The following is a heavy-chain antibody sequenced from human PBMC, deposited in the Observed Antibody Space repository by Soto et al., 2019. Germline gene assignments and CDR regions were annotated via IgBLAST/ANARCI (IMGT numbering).Heavy chain of an antibody. CDR2: FSLSGTT. D-gene: IGHD2-15*01. CDR3: ARGMTPLGAPAWYYFDS. J-gene: IGHJ4*02. Sequence: ETLSLTCTVSGASITGTSYWSWIRQPAGKGLEWIGRFSLSGTTNYNPSLRSRVTMSADVSKNQFSLRLTSVTAADTALYYCARGMTPLGAPAWYYFDSWGQGTLVTVSS. CDR1: GASITGTSY. V-gene: IGHV4-4*07.